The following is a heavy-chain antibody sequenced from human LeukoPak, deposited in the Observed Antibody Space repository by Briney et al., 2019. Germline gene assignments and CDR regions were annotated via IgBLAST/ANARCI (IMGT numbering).Heavy chain of an antibody. Sequence: GGSLRLSCAASGFTVSSNYMSWGRQAPGKGLEWVSVIYSGGSTYYADSVKGRFTISRDNSKNTLYLQMNSLRAEDTAVYYCARDSGYERFYYYYYGMDVWGQGTTVTVSS. D-gene: IGHD5-12*01. CDR2: IYSGGST. CDR1: GFTVSSNY. CDR3: ARDSGYERFYYYYYGMDV. V-gene: IGHV3-66*01. J-gene: IGHJ6*02.